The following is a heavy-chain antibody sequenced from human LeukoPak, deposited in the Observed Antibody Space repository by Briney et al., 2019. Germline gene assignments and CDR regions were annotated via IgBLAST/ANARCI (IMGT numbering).Heavy chain of an antibody. V-gene: IGHV4-61*08. CDR1: GGSISSGGYS. CDR3: ARSSGSYWVAGWFDP. D-gene: IGHD1-26*01. Sequence: SETLSLTCAVSGGSISSGGYSWSWIQQPPGKGLEWIGYIYYSGSTNYNPSLKSRVTISVDTSKNQFSLKLSSVTAADTAVYYCARSSGSYWVAGWFDPWGQGTLVTVSS. J-gene: IGHJ5*02. CDR2: IYYSGST.